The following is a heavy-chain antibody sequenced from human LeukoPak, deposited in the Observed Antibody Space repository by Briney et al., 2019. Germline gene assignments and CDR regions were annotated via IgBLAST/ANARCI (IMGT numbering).Heavy chain of an antibody. D-gene: IGHD3-10*01. Sequence: GGSLRLSCAASGFTFSSYSMNWVRQAPGKGLEWVSSISSSSSYIYYADSAKGRFTISRDNAKNSLYLQMNSLRAEDTAVYYCARAGSLWFGESKFDYWGQGTLVTVSS. CDR1: GFTFSSYS. CDR3: ARAGSLWFGESKFDY. CDR2: ISSSSSYI. V-gene: IGHV3-21*01. J-gene: IGHJ4*02.